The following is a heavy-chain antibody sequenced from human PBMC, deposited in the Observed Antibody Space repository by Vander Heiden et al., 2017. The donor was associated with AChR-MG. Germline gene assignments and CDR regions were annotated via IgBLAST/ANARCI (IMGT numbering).Heavy chain of an antibody. J-gene: IGHJ6*02. Sequence: EVQLVQSGAEVKKPGESLKISCKGSGYSFTSYWIGWVRQMPGKGLEGMGIIYPGDSDTRYSPSFQGQVTISADKSISTAYLQWSSLKASDTAMYYCARHGGLDSSGYYLWAPFSTPNNYYYYYGMDVWGQGTTVTVSS. D-gene: IGHD3-22*01. CDR2: IYPGDSDT. V-gene: IGHV5-51*01. CDR1: GYSFTSYW. CDR3: ARHGGLDSSGYYLWAPFSTPNNYYYYYGMDV.